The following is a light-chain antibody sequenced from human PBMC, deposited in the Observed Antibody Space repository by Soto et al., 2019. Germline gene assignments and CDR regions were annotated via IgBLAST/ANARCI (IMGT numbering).Light chain of an antibody. V-gene: IGKV1-39*01. CDR1: QSISSF. J-gene: IGKJ2*03. Sequence: DIQMTQSPSSLSASVGDRVTITCRASQSISSFLNWYKQKPGKAPKLLSYAASSLQSGVPSRFGGSGSGTDFSLTISSLKPEDFETYYCQQSYSTPYSFGQGTKVDIK. CDR2: AAS. CDR3: QQSYSTPYS.